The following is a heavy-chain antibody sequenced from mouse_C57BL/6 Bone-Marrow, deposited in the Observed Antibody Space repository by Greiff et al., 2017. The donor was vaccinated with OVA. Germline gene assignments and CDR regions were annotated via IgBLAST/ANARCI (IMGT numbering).Heavy chain of an antibody. Sequence: VKLQESGAELVRPGTSVKMSCKASGYTFTNYWIGWAKQRPGHGLEWIGDIYPGGGYTNYNAKFKGKATLTADKSSSTAYLQLSSLTSEDSAIYSCAGWGTSEWASMEYGYQGKAVTVTA. D-gene: IGHD1-3*01. J-gene: IGHJ4*01. CDR1: GYTFTNYW. CDR3: AGWGTSEWASMEY. CDR2: IYPGGGYT. V-gene: IGHV1-63*01.